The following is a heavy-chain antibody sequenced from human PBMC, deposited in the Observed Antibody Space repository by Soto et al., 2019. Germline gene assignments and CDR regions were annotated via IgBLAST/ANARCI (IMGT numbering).Heavy chain of an antibody. Sequence: EVQLVQSGAEVKKPGESLTISCKTSGYSFNTYWISWVRQVPGKGLEWMGRIDSGDSNTNYSPSFQGHVTLSVDKSIGTAYLQWSSLKASDTATYYCARQGGYYYYGMDVWGQGTAVTVSS. D-gene: IGHD2-15*01. CDR1: GYSFNTYW. CDR2: IDSGDSNT. J-gene: IGHJ6*02. CDR3: ARQGGYYYYGMDV. V-gene: IGHV5-10-1*03.